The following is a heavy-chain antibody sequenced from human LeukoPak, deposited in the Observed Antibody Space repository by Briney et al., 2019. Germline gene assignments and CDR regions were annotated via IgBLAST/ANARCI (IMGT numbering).Heavy chain of an antibody. J-gene: IGHJ4*02. CDR3: ARDPICSGGSSPTGDY. CDR1: GDSVSSNSAA. CDR2: TYYRSKWYN. V-gene: IGHV6-1*01. D-gene: IGHD2-15*01. Sequence: SQTLSLTCAISGDSVSSNSAAWNWIRQSPSRGLEWLGRTYYRSKWYNDYAVSVKSRITINPDTCKNQFSLQLNSGTPEDTAVYYCARDPICSGGSSPTGDYWGQGTLVTVSS.